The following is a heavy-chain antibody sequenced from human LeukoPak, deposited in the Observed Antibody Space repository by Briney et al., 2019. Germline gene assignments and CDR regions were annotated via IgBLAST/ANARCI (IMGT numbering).Heavy chain of an antibody. Sequence: PGGSLRLSCAASGFTFDDYAMHWVRQAPGKGLEWVSGISWNSGTIEYADSVRGRFTISRDNAKNSLYLQMNSLKTEDTALYYCGKDIGTTIFGGDGMDVWGQGTTVTVSS. J-gene: IGHJ6*02. CDR2: ISWNSGTI. D-gene: IGHD3-3*01. V-gene: IGHV3-9*01. CDR3: GKDIGTTIFGGDGMDV. CDR1: GFTFDDYA.